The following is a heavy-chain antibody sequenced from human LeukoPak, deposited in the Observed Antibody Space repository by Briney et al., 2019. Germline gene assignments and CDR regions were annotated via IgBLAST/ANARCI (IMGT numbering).Heavy chain of an antibody. D-gene: IGHD2-8*01. J-gene: IGHJ3*02. CDR1: GDSISSTTYY. Sequence: SETLSLTCTVSGDSISSTTYYWGWIRQPPGRGLAWIANIFYSGSTYYNLSLKSRVTISLDTSKNQFSLRLSSMTAADTAVYYCARVTNSLAFDIWGQGTMVTVSS. CDR2: IFYSGST. V-gene: IGHV4-39*07. CDR3: ARVTNSLAFDI.